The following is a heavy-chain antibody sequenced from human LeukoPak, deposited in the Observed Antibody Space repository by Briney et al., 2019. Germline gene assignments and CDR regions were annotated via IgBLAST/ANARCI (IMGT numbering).Heavy chain of an antibody. CDR1: GDSVSSNSAA. V-gene: IGHV6-1*01. J-gene: IGHJ4*02. CDR3: ARDRQFGYSSSWYAGFDY. CDR2: TYYRSKWYN. Sequence: SQTLSLTCAISGDSVSSNSAAWNWIRQSPSRGLEWLGRTYYRSKWYNDYAVSVKSRITINPDTSKNQLSLQLNSVTPEDTAVYYCARDRQFGYSSSWYAGFDYWGQGTLVTVSS. D-gene: IGHD6-13*01.